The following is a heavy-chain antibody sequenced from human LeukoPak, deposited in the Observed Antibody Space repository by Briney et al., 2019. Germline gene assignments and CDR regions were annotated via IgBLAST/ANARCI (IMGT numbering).Heavy chain of an antibody. CDR2: ISGSGDST. CDR1: GFTFSSYA. V-gene: IGHV3-23*01. Sequence: GGSLRLSCAASGFTFSSYAMSWVRQAPGKGLEWVSAISGSGDSTYYADSVKGRFTISRDNSKNTLYLQMNSLRGEDTAVYYCASAYRPKQQRSDYYYYYGMDVWGQGTTVTVSS. CDR3: ASAYRPKQQRSDYYYYYGMDV. D-gene: IGHD6-13*01. J-gene: IGHJ6*02.